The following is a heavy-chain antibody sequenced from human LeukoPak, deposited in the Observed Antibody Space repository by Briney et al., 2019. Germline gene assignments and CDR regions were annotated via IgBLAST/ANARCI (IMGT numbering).Heavy chain of an antibody. CDR1: GFTFSSYS. D-gene: IGHD1-26*01. Sequence: PGGSLRLSCAASGFTFSSYSMNWVRQAPGKGLEWVSSISSSSSCIYYADSVKGRFTISRDNAKNSLYLQMNSLRAEDTAVYYCARVVGATKGSLFDYWGQGTLVTVSP. J-gene: IGHJ4*02. CDR3: ARVVGATKGSLFDY. CDR2: ISSSSSCI. V-gene: IGHV3-21*01.